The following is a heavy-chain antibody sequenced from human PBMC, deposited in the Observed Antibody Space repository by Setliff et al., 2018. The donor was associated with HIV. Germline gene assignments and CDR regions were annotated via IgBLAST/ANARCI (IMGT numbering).Heavy chain of an antibody. CDR1: GGRFSSYA. J-gene: IGHJ6*03. Sequence: SVKVSCKASGGRFSSYAMSWVRQAPGQGLEWMGGIIPMFGSANCAQKFQGRVTITADGSTRTVYMVLSSLRSEDTAVYYCARGTDGDYYYYMDVWGKGTTVTVSS. V-gene: IGHV1-69*13. CDR2: IIPMFGSA. D-gene: IGHD3-10*01. CDR3: ARGTDGDYYYYMDV.